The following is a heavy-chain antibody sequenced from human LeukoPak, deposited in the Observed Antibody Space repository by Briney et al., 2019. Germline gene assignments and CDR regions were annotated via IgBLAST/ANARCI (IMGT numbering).Heavy chain of an antibody. CDR1: GYTFTSYD. V-gene: IGHV1-8*01. CDR2: MNPNNGNT. D-gene: IGHD3-10*01. Sequence: EASVKVSCKASGYTFTSYDINWVRQAPGQGLEWMGWMNPNNGNTGYAQKFQGRVTMTRNTSISTAYMELSSLRSEDTAVYYCARWFGESFMLTYNWFDPWGQGTLVTVSS. J-gene: IGHJ5*02. CDR3: ARWFGESFMLTYNWFDP.